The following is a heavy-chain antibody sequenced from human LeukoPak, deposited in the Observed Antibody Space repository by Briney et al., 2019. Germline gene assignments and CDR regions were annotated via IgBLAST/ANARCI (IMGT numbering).Heavy chain of an antibody. CDR3: ARQIARGYGINFYYMDV. J-gene: IGHJ6*03. D-gene: IGHD3-10*01. V-gene: IGHV4-39*01. Sequence: SETLSLTCTLSGDSINSYTYSSINSTTYYWGWIRQAPGKGLEWIGNIYYGGNTYYNPSLKNRLTISVDTSKNQFSLRLSPVTATDTAVYYCARQIARGYGINFYYMDVWGKGTTVTVAS. CDR2: IYYGGNT. CDR1: GDSINSYTYSSINSTTYY.